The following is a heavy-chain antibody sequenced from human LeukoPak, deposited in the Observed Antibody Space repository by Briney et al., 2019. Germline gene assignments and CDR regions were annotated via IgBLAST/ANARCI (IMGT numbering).Heavy chain of an antibody. D-gene: IGHD5-24*01. V-gene: IGHV4-34*01. CDR1: GGSFSGYY. CDR3: ARSRWLQPTYYYYMDV. J-gene: IGHJ6*03. CDR2: INHSGST. Sequence: PSETLSLTCAVYGGSFSGYYWSWIRQPPGKGLEWIGEINHSGSTNYNPSLKSRVTISVDTSKNQFSLKLSSVTAADTAVYYCARSRWLQPTYYYYMDVWGKGTTVTISS.